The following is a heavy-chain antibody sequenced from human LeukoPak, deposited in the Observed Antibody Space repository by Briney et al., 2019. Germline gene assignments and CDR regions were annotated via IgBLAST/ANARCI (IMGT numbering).Heavy chain of an antibody. J-gene: IGHJ5*02. CDR3: ARRLWAYCGGDCYAQFFDP. V-gene: IGHV1-46*01. D-gene: IGHD2-21*02. CDR2: INPSGGST. CDR1: GYTFTSYY. Sequence: ASVKVSCKASGYTFTSYYMHWVRQAPGQGLEWMAIINPSGGSTSYAQKFQGRVTMTRDTSTSIVYMEPSSLRSEDTAVYYCARRLWAYCGGDCYAQFFDPWGQGTLVTVSS.